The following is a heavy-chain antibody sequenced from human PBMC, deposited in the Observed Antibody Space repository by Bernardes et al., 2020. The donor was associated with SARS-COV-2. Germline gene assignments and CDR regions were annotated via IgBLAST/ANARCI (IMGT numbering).Heavy chain of an antibody. CDR1: GYTFTNYD. D-gene: IGHD1-1*01. Sequence: ASVKVSCKASGYTFTNYDINWVRQAAGQGLEWMGWMNPDSANTSYPQNFQGRVTMTMDTSTATVYMELASLGYEDTALYYCVRDNSGFDYWGQGTLVTVSS. V-gene: IGHV1-8*01. CDR2: MNPDSANT. CDR3: VRDNSGFDY. J-gene: IGHJ4*02.